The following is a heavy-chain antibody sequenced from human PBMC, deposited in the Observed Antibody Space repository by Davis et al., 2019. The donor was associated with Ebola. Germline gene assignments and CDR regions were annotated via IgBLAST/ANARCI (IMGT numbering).Heavy chain of an antibody. D-gene: IGHD6-13*01. CDR1: GGSFSGYY. J-gene: IGHJ5*02. V-gene: IGHV4-34*01. CDR2: IYYSGST. Sequence: SETLSLTCAVYGGSFSGYYWSWIRQPPGKGLEWIGSIYYSGSTYYNPSLKSRVTISVDTSKNQFSLKLSSVTAADTAVYYCASSEYSSSWSNWFDPWGQGTLVTVSS. CDR3: ASSEYSSSWSNWFDP.